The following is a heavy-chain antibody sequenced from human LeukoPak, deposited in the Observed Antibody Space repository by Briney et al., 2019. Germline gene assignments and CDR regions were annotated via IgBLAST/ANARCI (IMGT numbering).Heavy chain of an antibody. D-gene: IGHD1-26*01. J-gene: IGHJ4*02. V-gene: IGHV3-23*01. CDR3: ARGGSYVHY. CDR2: ISGSGVST. Sequence: GGSLRLSCAASGFTFNIYAMNWVRQAPGKGLEWVAAISGSGVSTRDADSVKGRFTISRDNSKNTLYLQMSSLRAEDTAVYYCARGGSYVHYWGQGTLVTVSS. CDR1: GFTFNIYA.